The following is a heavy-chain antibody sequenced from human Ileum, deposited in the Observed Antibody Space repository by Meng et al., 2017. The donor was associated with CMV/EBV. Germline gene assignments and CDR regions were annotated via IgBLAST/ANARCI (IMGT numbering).Heavy chain of an antibody. CDR1: GFVVVNNY. D-gene: IGHD3-9*01. V-gene: IGHV3-53*01. CDR2: IYNGHTT. Sequence: GGSLRLSCAASGFVVVNNYFSWVRQAPGKGLEWVSLIYNGHTTYYADSVKGRFTISRDNSNNTLYLQMDSLRAEDTAVYYCARHIENYDVLTGRYAGDAFDIWGQGTRVTVSS. J-gene: IGHJ3*02. CDR3: ARHIENYDVLTGRYAGDAFDI.